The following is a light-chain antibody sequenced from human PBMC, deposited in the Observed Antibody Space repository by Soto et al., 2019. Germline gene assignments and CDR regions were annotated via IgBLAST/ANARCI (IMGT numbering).Light chain of an antibody. V-gene: IGKV3-11*01. J-gene: IGKJ4*02. CDR1: RSISTY. CDR3: QQRNNWPLT. Sequence: ETVLTQSPAALSFSPVERSTLSFIASRSISTYLAWYQQKPGQAPRLLIYEALNRATGIPARFSGSGSGTDFTLTISSLEPEDFAVYYCQQRNNWPLTFGGGTKVDIK. CDR2: EAL.